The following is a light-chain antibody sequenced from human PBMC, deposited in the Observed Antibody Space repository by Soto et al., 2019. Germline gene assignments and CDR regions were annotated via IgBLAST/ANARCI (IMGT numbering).Light chain of an antibody. CDR2: DAS. CDR3: QQYNSYSRT. V-gene: IGKV1-5*01. Sequence: DIQMTQSPSTLSASVGDRVTITCRASQSISSWLAWYQQKPGKAPKLLIYDASSLESGVPSRFSGSGSGTEFTLTISSLQPDDFATYYCQQYNSYSRTSGQRTKLDIK. CDR1: QSISSW. J-gene: IGKJ1*01.